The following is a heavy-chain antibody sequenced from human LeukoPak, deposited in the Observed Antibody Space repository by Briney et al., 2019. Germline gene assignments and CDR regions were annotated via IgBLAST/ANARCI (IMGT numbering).Heavy chain of an antibody. CDR2: ISSDGSIT. CDR3: GLEMAATIRDY. J-gene: IGHJ4*02. Sequence: PGGSLRLSCAASGFTFSSSWMHWVRQAPGKGLVWVSRISSDGSITRYAASVKGRFTISRDNAKNTLYLQMNSLRAEDTAVYYCGLEMAATIRDYWGQGAVVTVSS. D-gene: IGHD5-24*01. CDR1: GFTFSSSW. V-gene: IGHV3-74*01.